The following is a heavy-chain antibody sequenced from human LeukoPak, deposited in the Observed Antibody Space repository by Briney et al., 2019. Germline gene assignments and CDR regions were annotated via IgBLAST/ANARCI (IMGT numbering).Heavy chain of an antibody. Sequence: ASVKVSCKASGYTFTGYYMHWVRQAPGQGLEWMGWINPNSGGTNYAQKFQGRVTMTRDTSISTAYMELSRLRSGDTAVYYCARVRRVPAAMHYYYYYMDVWGKGTTVTVSS. D-gene: IGHD2-2*01. V-gene: IGHV1-2*02. CDR1: GYTFTGYY. J-gene: IGHJ6*03. CDR3: ARVRRVPAAMHYYYYYMDV. CDR2: INPNSGGT.